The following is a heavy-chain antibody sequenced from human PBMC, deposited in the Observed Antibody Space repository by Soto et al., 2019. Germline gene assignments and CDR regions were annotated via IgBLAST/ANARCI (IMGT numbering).Heavy chain of an antibody. CDR1: GFTVSSKY. CDR3: ERGVAAELDY. CDR2: IYGGGST. D-gene: IGHD6-13*01. V-gene: IGHV3-66*01. J-gene: IGHJ4*02. Sequence: EVQLVESGGGLVQPGGSLRLSCAASGFTVSSKYMTWVRQAPGKGLEWVSVIYGGGSTDYADSVKGRFTISRDNSKNTRYLQMNSLRVEDTAVYYWERGVAAELDYWGPGTLVTVSS.